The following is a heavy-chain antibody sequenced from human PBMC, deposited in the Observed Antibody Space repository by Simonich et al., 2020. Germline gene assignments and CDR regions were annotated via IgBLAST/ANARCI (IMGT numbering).Heavy chain of an antibody. V-gene: IGHV1-2*02. CDR2: RNPSNGGT. D-gene: IGHD3-10*01. CDR1: GYTFTGHY. J-gene: IGHJ4*02. CDR3: ARWPSIPASYGSGSYFDY. Sequence: QVQLVQSGAEVKKPGASVKVYCKASGYTFTGHYMHWVRQALGQGLGWRDKRNPSNGGTNYAQKFQGKVTMTRDTSISTASMELSRRRSDDTAVYYCARWPSIPASYGSGSYFDYWGQGTLVTVSS.